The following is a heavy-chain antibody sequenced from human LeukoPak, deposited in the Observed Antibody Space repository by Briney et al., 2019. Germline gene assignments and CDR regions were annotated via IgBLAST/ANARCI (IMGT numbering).Heavy chain of an antibody. D-gene: IGHD6-19*01. CDR1: GFTFSSYG. CDR2: IRYDGSNK. J-gene: IGHJ4*02. CDR3: ARDSVGYSSGWFEK. Sequence: SGGSLRPSCAASGFTFSSYGMHWVRQAPGKGLEWVAFIRYDGSNKYYADSVKGRFTISRDNDKNLLYLQMNSLRVEDTAVYYCARDSVGYSSGWFEKWGQGTLVTVSS. V-gene: IGHV3-30*02.